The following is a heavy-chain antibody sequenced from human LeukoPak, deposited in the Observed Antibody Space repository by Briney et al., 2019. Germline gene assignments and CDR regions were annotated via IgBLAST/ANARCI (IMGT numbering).Heavy chain of an antibody. D-gene: IGHD3-22*01. J-gene: IGHJ4*02. CDR1: GGSISSYY. CDR2: IYYSGST. Sequence: SETLSLTCTVSGGSISSYYWSWIRQPPGKGLEWIGYIYYSGSTNYDPSLKSRVTISVDTSKNQFSLKLSPVTAADTAVYYCARVHYDSSGYNFDYWGQGTLVTVSS. CDR3: ARVHYDSSGYNFDY. V-gene: IGHV4-59*01.